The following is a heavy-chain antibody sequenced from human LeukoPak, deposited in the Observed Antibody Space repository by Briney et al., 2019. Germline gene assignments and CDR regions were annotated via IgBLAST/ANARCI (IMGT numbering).Heavy chain of an antibody. V-gene: IGHV3-74*01. CDR3: GTHDYGDYSSRY. CDR2: INTDGSST. D-gene: IGHD4-17*01. J-gene: IGHJ4*02. CDR1: GFTFSSYW. Sequence: GGSLGLSCVASGFTFSSYWMHWVRQVPGKGLLWVSRINTDGSSTTYADSVKGRFTISRDNTKNTLYLQMSSLRAEDTAVYYCGTHDYGDYSSRYWGQGTLVTVSS.